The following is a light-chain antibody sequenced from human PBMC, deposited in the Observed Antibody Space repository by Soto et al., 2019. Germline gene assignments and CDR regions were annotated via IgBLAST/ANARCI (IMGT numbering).Light chain of an antibody. CDR1: NIGSKS. Sequence: SYELTQPPSVSVGPGKTARITCGGKNIGSKSVHWYQQKPGQAPVLVIYYDSDRPSGIPERFSGSNSGNTATLTISRVEAGDEADYYCQVWDSSSDHLVVFGGGTKLTVL. CDR2: YDS. CDR3: QVWDSSSDHLVV. V-gene: IGLV3-21*04. J-gene: IGLJ2*01.